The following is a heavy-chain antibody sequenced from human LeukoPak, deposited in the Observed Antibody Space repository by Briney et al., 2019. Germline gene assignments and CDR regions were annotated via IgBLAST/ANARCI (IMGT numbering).Heavy chain of an antibody. V-gene: IGHV4-34*01. J-gene: IGHJ6*03. CDR1: GGSFSGYY. CDR2: INHSGST. CDR3: ARTREDFWSGYPHYYYYMDV. D-gene: IGHD3-3*01. Sequence: SQTLSLTCAVYGGSFSGYYCSWIRQPPGKGLEWIGEINHSGSTNYNPSLKGRVTISVDTSKNQFSLKLSSVTAADTAVYYCARTREDFWSGYPHYYYYMDVWGKGTTVTVSS.